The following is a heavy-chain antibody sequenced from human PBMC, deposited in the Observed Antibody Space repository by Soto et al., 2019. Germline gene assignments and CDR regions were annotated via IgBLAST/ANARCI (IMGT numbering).Heavy chain of an antibody. D-gene: IGHD3-9*01. CDR1: GFTFSSYS. Sequence: GGSLRLSCAASGFTFSSYSMNWVRQAPGKGLEWVSSISSSSSYIYYADSVKGRFTISRDNSKNSLYLQMNSLRAEDTAVYYCARDPLLLRYFDWLPPSFDYWGQGTLVTVSS. CDR3: ARDPLLLRYFDWLPPSFDY. CDR2: ISSSSSYI. V-gene: IGHV3-21*01. J-gene: IGHJ4*02.